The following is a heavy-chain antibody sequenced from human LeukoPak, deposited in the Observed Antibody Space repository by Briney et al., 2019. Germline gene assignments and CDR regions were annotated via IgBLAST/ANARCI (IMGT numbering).Heavy chain of an antibody. D-gene: IGHD6-19*01. J-gene: IGHJ4*02. V-gene: IGHV1-3*01. Sequence: ASVKVSCKASGYTFTSYAMHWVRQAPGQRLEWMGWINAGNGNTKYSQKFQGRVTITRDTSASTACMELSSLRSEDTAVYYCARDLRSGWYHRAMDYWGQGTLVTVSS. CDR3: ARDLRSGWYHRAMDY. CDR1: GYTFTSYA. CDR2: INAGNGNT.